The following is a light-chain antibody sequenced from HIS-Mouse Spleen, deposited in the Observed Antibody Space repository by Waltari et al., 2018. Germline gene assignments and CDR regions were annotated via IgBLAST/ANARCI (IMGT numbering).Light chain of an antibody. CDR3: MQALQTPST. CDR1: QSLLHSNGYNY. V-gene: IGKV2-28*01. J-gene: IGKJ4*01. CDR2: LGS. Sequence: DIVMTQSPLSLPVTPGEPASISCRSSQSLLHSNGYNYLDWYLQKPGQSPQLLIYLGSNRAYGVTDRFSGSGSGTDFTMKISRVEAEDVGVYYCMQALQTPSTFGGGTKVEIK.